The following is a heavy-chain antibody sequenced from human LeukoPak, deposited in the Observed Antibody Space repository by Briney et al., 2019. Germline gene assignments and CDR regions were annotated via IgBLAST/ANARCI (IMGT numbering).Heavy chain of an antibody. CDR1: GGSISNKY. Sequence: SETLSLTCTVSGGSISNKYWSWIRQPPGKGLEWIGYIYYSGSTYYNPSLKSRVTISVDTSKNQFSLKLSSVTAADTAVYYCARVPWAARPHFDYWGQGTLVTVSS. CDR2: IYYSGST. D-gene: IGHD6-6*01. CDR3: ARVPWAARPHFDY. J-gene: IGHJ4*02. V-gene: IGHV4-59*08.